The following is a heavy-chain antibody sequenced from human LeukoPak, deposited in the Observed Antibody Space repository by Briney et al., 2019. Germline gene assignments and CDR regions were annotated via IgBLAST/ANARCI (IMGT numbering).Heavy chain of an antibody. D-gene: IGHD3-22*01. CDR1: GGSFSGYY. Sequence: PSETLSLTCAVYGGSFSGYYWSWIRQPPGKGLEWIGEINHSGSTNYNPSLKSRVTISVDTSKNQFSLKLSSVTAADTAVYYCARGPKNYYDSSGPHRPFDYWGQGTLVTVSS. CDR2: INHSGST. J-gene: IGHJ4*02. V-gene: IGHV4-34*01. CDR3: ARGPKNYYDSSGPHRPFDY.